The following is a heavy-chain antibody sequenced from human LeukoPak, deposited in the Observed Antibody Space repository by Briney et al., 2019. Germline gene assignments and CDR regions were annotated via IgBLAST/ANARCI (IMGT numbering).Heavy chain of an antibody. CDR2: IIPIFGTA. V-gene: IGHV1-69*13. CDR3: ARGSDIVAVVAATHVGDYYYGMDV. Sequence: SVKVSCKASGGTFSSYAISWVRQAPGQGLEWMGGIIPIFGTANYAQKFQGRVTITADESTSTAYMELSSLRSEGTAVYYCARGSDIVAVVAATHVGDYYYGMDVWGKGTTVTVSS. D-gene: IGHD2-15*01. CDR1: GGTFSSYA. J-gene: IGHJ6*04.